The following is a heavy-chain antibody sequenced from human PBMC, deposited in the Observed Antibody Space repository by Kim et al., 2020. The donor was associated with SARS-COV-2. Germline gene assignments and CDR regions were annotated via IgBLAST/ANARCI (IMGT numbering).Heavy chain of an antibody. Sequence: GGSLRLSCAASGFTFSDYYMSWIRQAPGKGLEWVSYISSSSSYTNYADSVKGRFTISRDNAKNSLYLQMNSLRAEDTAVYYCARGAPLLITMRTRVPFDYWGQGTLVTVSS. CDR2: ISSSSSYT. CDR1: GFTFSDYY. V-gene: IGHV3-11*05. D-gene: IGHD3-22*01. CDR3: ARGAPLLITMRTRVPFDY. J-gene: IGHJ4*02.